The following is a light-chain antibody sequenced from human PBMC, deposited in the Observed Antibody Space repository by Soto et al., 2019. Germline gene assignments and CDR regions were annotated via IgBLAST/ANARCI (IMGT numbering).Light chain of an antibody. CDR2: EVT. V-gene: IGLV2-8*01. CDR1: SSDVGGYNY. J-gene: IGLJ1*01. Sequence: QSALTQPPSSSGSPGQSVTISCTGTSSDVGGYNYVSWYQQHPGKAPKVMIYEVTKRPSGVPDRFSGSKSGNTASLTVSGLQAEYGSDYYSGACTGSTFVFGTRTKVTVL. CDR3: GACTGSTFV.